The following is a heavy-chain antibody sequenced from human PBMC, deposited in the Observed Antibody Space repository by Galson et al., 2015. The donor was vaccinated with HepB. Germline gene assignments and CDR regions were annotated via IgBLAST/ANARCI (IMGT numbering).Heavy chain of an antibody. J-gene: IGHJ4*02. CDR2: IKQDGSEK. Sequence: SLRLSCAASGFTFSSYWMSWVRQAPGKGLEWVANIKQDGSEKYYVDSVKGRFTISRDNAKNSLYLQMNSLRAEDTAVYYCARVQDGSGSSYYFDYWGQGTLVTVSS. CDR1: GFTFSSYW. V-gene: IGHV3-7*03. CDR3: ARVQDGSGSSYYFDY. D-gene: IGHD3-10*01.